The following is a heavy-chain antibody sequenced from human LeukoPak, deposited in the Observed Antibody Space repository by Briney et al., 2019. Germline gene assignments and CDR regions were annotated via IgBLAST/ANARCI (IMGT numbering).Heavy chain of an antibody. Sequence: GASVKVSCKASGYTFTGYSMHWVRQAPGQGLEWMGWINPNSGGTNYAQKFQARVTMTTDTSTSTAYMNLRSLRSDDTAVYYCAREVPYDTSRYYQPFDYWGQGTLVTVSS. J-gene: IGHJ4*02. CDR3: AREVPYDTSRYYQPFDY. D-gene: IGHD3-22*01. V-gene: IGHV1-2*02. CDR1: GYTFTGYS. CDR2: INPNSGGT.